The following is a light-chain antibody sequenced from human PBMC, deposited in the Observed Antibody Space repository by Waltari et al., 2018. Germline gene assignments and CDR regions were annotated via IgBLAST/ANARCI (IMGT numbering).Light chain of an antibody. CDR3: QSTDNSGTYVV. CDR1: AFPRQY. V-gene: IGLV3-25*03. J-gene: IGLJ2*01. CDR2: KDT. Sequence: SYELPQPPSVSVSPGQPARITCSGDAFPRQYSFWYQQRSGQAPVVVIYKDTERPSGIPERFSGSSSGTRVTLTISGVQAEDEADYYCQSTDNSGTYVVFGGGTKLTVL.